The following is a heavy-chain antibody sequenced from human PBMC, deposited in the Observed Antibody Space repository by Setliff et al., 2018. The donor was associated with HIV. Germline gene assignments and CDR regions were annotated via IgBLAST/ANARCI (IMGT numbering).Heavy chain of an antibody. Sequence: ASETLSLTCTAYGGPFIGYYWTWIRQSPEKGLEWIGEIHHSGRTKCSPSLESRVTMSVDTSKNQFSLELNSVTAADTAVYYCAIAFYHHRRDHYYIDVWGKGTTVTVSS. D-gene: IGHD2-2*01. CDR1: GGPFIGYY. J-gene: IGHJ6*03. CDR2: IHHSGRT. CDR3: AIAFYHHRRDHYYIDV. V-gene: IGHV4-34*01.